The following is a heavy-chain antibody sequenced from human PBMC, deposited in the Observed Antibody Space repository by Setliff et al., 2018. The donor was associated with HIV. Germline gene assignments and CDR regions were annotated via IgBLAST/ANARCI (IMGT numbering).Heavy chain of an antibody. CDR3: AKDQGYYDSSGYYLDY. J-gene: IGHJ4*02. CDR2: IRYDGSNK. D-gene: IGHD3-22*01. V-gene: IGHV3-30*02. CDR1: GFTFSSYG. Sequence: LRLSCAASGFTFSSYGMHWVRQAPGKGLEWVAFIRYDGSNKYYADSVKGRFTISRDNSKNTLYLQMHSLRAEDTAVYYCAKDQGYYDSSGYYLDYWGQGTLVTVSS.